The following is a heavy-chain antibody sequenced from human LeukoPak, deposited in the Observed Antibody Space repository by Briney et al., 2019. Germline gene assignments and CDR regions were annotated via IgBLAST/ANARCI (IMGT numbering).Heavy chain of an antibody. J-gene: IGHJ6*02. D-gene: IGHD3-22*01. CDR3: ARERGGRRDSSGDGMDV. V-gene: IGHV1-2*02. CDR1: GYTFTGYY. Sequence: ASVKVSCKASGYTFTGYYMHWVRQAPGQGLEWMGWINPNSGGTNYAQKFQGRVTMTRDTSISTAYMELSRLRSDDTAVYYCARERGGRRDSSGDGMDVWGQGTTVTVSS. CDR2: INPNSGGT.